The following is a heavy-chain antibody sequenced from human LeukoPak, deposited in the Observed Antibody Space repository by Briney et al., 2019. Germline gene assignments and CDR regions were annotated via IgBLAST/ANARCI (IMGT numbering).Heavy chain of an antibody. J-gene: IGHJ4*02. V-gene: IGHV4-34*01. CDR2: INHRGST. CDR3: ARTPQIAARPYYFDS. CDR1: GGSFSGYY. Sequence: SETLSLTCAVYGGSFSGYYWSWIRQPPGKGLEYIGEINHRGSTSYNPSLKSRVTVSVDTSKNQFSLNLTSVTAADTAVYYCARTPQIAARPYYFDSWGQGTLVTVSS. D-gene: IGHD6-6*01.